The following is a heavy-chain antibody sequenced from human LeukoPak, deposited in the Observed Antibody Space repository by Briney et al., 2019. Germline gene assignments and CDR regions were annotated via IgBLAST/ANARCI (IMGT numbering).Heavy chain of an antibody. J-gene: IGHJ6*02. Sequence: SETLSLTCAVYGGSFSGYYWSWIRQPPGKGLEWIGEINHSGGPNYNPSLKSRVTISVDTSKNQFSLKVSSVTAADTAVYHCARAGHYFGGDRSQRYGMGVWGQGTTVTVSS. CDR1: GGSFSGYY. CDR3: ARAGHYFGGDRSQRYGMGV. D-gene: IGHD2-21*02. V-gene: IGHV4-34*01. CDR2: INHSGGP.